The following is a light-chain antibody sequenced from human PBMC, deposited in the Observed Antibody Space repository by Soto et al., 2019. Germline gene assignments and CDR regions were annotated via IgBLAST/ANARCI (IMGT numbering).Light chain of an antibody. CDR1: QNINNY. J-gene: IGKJ5*01. Sequence: DIQMTQSPSSLSASVGVRVTITCQSSQNINNYLNWYQQKPGRAPKLLIYDASNLEPGVPSRFRGSGSGTDFTFTISRLQPEDIATYYCQQYEHLPTFGQGTRLEI. CDR2: DAS. CDR3: QQYEHLPT. V-gene: IGKV1-33*01.